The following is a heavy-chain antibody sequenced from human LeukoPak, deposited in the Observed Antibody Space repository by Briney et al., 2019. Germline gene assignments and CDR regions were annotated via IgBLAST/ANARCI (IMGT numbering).Heavy chain of an antibody. CDR3: AKDLLETSGTFSKGLDY. CDR1: GFTVSSSY. Sequence: GGSLRLSCAASGFTVSSSYMSWVRQTPGKRLEWVSVIYVGGNTYYADSVKGRFTISRDNSKNTLSLQMNSLRAEDTAVYYCAKDLLETSGTFSKGLDYWGQGTLVTVSS. J-gene: IGHJ4*02. V-gene: IGHV3-53*05. D-gene: IGHD3-10*01. CDR2: IYVGGNT.